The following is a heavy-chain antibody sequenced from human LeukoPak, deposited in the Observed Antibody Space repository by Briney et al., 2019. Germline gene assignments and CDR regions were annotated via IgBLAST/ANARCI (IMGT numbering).Heavy chain of an antibody. CDR1: GFTVSSNY. CDR2: ISSSGSTI. V-gene: IGHV3-48*02. J-gene: IGHJ4*02. D-gene: IGHD5-24*01. CDR3: ARGWLQWGAYYFDY. Sequence: GGSLRLSCAASGFTVSSNYMSWVRQAPGMGLEWVSYISSSGSTIYYADSVKGRFTISRDNAKNSLYLQMNSLRDEDTAVYYCARGWLQWGAYYFDYWGQGTLVTVSS.